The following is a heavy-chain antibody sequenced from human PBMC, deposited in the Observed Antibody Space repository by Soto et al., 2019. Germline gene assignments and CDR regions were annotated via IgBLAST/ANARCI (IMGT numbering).Heavy chain of an antibody. Sequence: RASVKVSCKASGYTFTGYYMHWVRQAPGQGLEWMGWINPNSGGTNYAQKFQGWVTMTRDTSISTAYMELSRLRSDDTAVYYCARDHSSTSGPNWFDPWGQGTLVTVS. CDR3: ARDHSSTSGPNWFDP. J-gene: IGHJ5*02. CDR1: GYTFTGYY. V-gene: IGHV1-2*04. CDR2: INPNSGGT. D-gene: IGHD2-2*01.